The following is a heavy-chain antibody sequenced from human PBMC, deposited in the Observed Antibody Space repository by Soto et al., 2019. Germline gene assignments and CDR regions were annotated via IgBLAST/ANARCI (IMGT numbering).Heavy chain of an antibody. J-gene: IGHJ4*02. CDR1: GYTFITYY. D-gene: IGHD6-19*01. Sequence: ASVKVSCKTSGYTFITYYMHWVRQAPGQGLEWLGIINPSGGTTSYAQKFQGRVTMTRDTSTSTIYMELRSLRSEDTAVYFCARDRYTIGWYGMDYWGQGTLVTGSS. V-gene: IGHV1-46*03. CDR3: ARDRYTIGWYGMDY. CDR2: INPSGGTT.